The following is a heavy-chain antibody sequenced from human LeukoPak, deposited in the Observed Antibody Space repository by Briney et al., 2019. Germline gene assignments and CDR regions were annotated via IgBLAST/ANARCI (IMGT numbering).Heavy chain of an antibody. CDR1: GYTFTSYD. CDR3: ARGVRMATISPDLRLYYFDY. Sequence: GASVKVSCKASGYTFTSYDINWVRQATGQGLEWMGWMNPNSGNTGYAQKFQGRVTMTRNTSISTAYMELSSLRSEDTAVYYCARGVRMATISPDLRLYYFDYWGQGTLVTVSS. V-gene: IGHV1-8*01. D-gene: IGHD5-24*01. J-gene: IGHJ4*02. CDR2: MNPNSGNT.